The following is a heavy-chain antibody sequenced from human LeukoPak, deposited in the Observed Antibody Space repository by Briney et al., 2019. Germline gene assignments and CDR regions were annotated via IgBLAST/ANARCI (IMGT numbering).Heavy chain of an antibody. CDR1: GFTFSSYS. CDR3: ARELRGRRLQLGVRRNAFDI. CDR2: ISSSSSTI. J-gene: IGHJ3*02. D-gene: IGHD5-24*01. Sequence: PGGSLRLSCAASGFTFSSYSMNWVRQAPGKGLEWVSYISSSSSTIYYADSVKGRFTISRDNAKNSLYLQMNSLRAEDTAVYYCARELRGRRLQLGVRRNAFDIWGQGTMVTVSS. V-gene: IGHV3-48*01.